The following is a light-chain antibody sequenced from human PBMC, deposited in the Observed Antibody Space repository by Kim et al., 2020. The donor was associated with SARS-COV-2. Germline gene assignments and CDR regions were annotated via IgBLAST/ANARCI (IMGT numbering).Light chain of an antibody. CDR3: QQYGSLWT. J-gene: IGKJ1*01. CDR2: GAS. Sequence: LSPGESATPSCRASQSVSSSYLAWYQQTPGQAPRLLIYGASSRATGIPDRFSGSGSGTDFTLTISRLEPEDFAVYYCQQYGSLWTFGQGTKVDIK. CDR1: QSVSSSY. V-gene: IGKV3-20*01.